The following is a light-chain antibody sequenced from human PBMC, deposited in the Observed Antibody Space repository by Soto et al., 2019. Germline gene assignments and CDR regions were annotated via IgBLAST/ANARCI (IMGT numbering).Light chain of an antibody. CDR1: SSDVGRYDY. CDR2: DVT. CDR3: CSFAGSYSYV. Sequence: QSVLTQPRSVSASPGQSVTISCTGTSSDVGRYDYVSWYQQHPGKAPKLIVYDVTERPSGVPDRFSGSKSGNTASLTISGLQAEDEADYSCCSFAGSYSYVFGTGTKGTVL. J-gene: IGLJ1*01. V-gene: IGLV2-11*01.